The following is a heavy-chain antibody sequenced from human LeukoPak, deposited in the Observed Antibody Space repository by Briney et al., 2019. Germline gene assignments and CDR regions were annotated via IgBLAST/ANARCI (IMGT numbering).Heavy chain of an antibody. CDR1: GFTFSSYC. Sequence: PGGSLRLSCAASGFTFSSYCMSWVRQPPGKGLEWIGEINHSGSTNYNPSLKSRVTISVDTSKNQFSLKLSSVTAADTAVYYCARRQSYGYHNDYWGQGTLVTVSS. V-gene: IGHV4-34*01. J-gene: IGHJ4*02. D-gene: IGHD5-18*01. CDR3: ARRQSYGYHNDY. CDR2: INHSGST.